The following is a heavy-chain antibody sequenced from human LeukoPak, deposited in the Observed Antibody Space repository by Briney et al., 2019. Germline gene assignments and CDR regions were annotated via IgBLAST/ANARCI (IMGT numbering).Heavy chain of an antibody. J-gene: IGHJ4*02. V-gene: IGHV4-39*01. Sequence: SQTLSLTCAVSGGSISSSSYYWGWIRQPPGKGLEWIGSIYYSGSTYYNPSLNSRVTISVDTSKNQFSLKLSSVTAADTAVYYCARHGLAGGRGRFDYWGQGTLVTVSS. CDR1: GGSISSSSYY. D-gene: IGHD3/OR15-3a*01. CDR2: IYYSGST. CDR3: ARHGLAGGRGRFDY.